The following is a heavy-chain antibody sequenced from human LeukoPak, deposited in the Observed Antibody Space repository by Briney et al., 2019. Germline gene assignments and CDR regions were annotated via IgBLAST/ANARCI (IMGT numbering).Heavy chain of an antibody. CDR1: GYTFTSYD. J-gene: IGHJ6*02. D-gene: IGHD4-4*01. Sequence: GASVKVSCKASGYTFTSYDINWVRQAPGQGLEWMGWINPNSGGTNYAQKFQGRVTMTRDTSISTAYMELSRLRSDDTAVYYCARDPGSNLSGYYCGMDVWGQGTTVTVSS. CDR2: INPNSGGT. CDR3: ARDPGSNLSGYYCGMDV. V-gene: IGHV1-2*02.